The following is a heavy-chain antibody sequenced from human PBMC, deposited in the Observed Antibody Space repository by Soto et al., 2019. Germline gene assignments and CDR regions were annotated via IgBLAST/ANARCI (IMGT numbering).Heavy chain of an antibody. CDR2: LSAYNGNT. V-gene: IGHV1-18*04. CDR1: GYTFTSYG. J-gene: IGHJ5*02. Sequence: ASVKVSCKASGYTFTSYGISWVRQAPGQGLEWMGWLSAYNGNTNYAKQLQGRVTMTTDTSTSTAYMELRSLRSDVTAVYYCASAPSPMGWFDPWGQGTLVTVSS. CDR3: ASAPSPMGWFDP.